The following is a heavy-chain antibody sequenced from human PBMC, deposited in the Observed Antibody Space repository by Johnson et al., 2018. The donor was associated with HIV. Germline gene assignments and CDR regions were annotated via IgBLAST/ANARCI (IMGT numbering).Heavy chain of an antibody. CDR1: GFTFSSYA. D-gene: IGHD1-26*01. J-gene: IGHJ3*02. CDR3: AKDKAGIVGAMGNYAFDI. V-gene: IGHV3-30-3*01. Sequence: QVQLVESGGGVVQPGRSLRLSCAASGFTFSSYAMHWVRQAPGKGLEWVAVISYGGSNKYYADSVKGRFTISRDNAKNTLYLQMNSLRAEDTALYYCAKDKAGIVGAMGNYAFDIWGQGTMVTVSS. CDR2: ISYGGSNK.